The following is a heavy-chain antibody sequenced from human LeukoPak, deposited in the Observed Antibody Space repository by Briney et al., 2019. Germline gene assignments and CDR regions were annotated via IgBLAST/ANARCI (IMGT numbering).Heavy chain of an antibody. D-gene: IGHD5-18*01. J-gene: IGHJ4*02. CDR3: VRERYSYDTNLFDY. CDR1: GYTFTSYG. CDR2: ISAYNGNT. Sequence: ASVEVSCEASGYTFTSYGISCVPGAPGQGLEGMGWISAYNGNTNYAQNLWGSVTMTTDTPPSTAYIGRRSVRYEHTGVYFCVRERYSYDTNLFDYWGQGTLVTVSS. V-gene: IGHV1-18*01.